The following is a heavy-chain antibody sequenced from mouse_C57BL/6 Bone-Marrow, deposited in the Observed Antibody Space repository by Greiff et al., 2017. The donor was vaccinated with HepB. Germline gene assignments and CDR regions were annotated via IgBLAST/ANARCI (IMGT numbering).Heavy chain of an antibody. V-gene: IGHV1-72*01. CDR2: IDPKSGGT. D-gene: IGHD2-3*01. CDR1: GYTFTSYW. J-gene: IGHJ1*03. CDR3: AGTDGYYSYGYFDF. Sequence: QVQLQQPGAELVKPGASVKLSCKASGYTFTSYWMHWVKQRPGRGLEWIGRIDPKSGGTKYNEKFKSKATLTVDKPSSTAYMQLSSLTSEDAAVYYCAGTDGYYSYGYFDFWGRGTTVTVSS.